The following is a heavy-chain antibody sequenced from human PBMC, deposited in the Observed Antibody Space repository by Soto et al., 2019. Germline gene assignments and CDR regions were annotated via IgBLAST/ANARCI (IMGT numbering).Heavy chain of an antibody. CDR2: ISGSEDVT. J-gene: IGHJ4*02. D-gene: IGHD3-10*01. V-gene: IGHV3-23*01. CDR1: KFMFSAYA. CDR3: AKGADRPWFGEAYFPDN. Sequence: EVHLLQSGGGLVQPGGSLRLSCVASKFMFSAYAMGWVRQSPGKGLEWVSSISGSEDVTYYAESVKGRFSISRDNSKNTLYLQMNSLRVEDTAIDCCAKGADRPWFGEAYFPDNWGQGTHVVVST.